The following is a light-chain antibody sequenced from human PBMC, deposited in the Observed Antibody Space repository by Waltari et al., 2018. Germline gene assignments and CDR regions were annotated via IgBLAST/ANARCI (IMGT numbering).Light chain of an antibody. Sequence: DVQMTQSPSSVSASVGDRVTITCRASQHINTWLAWYQQHPGKAPKLLIYASSILHVGVPSRFSGSGSGTEFTLTIASLQPEDFATYYCQQANTSPQTFGQGTKLE. CDR1: QHINTW. J-gene: IGKJ1*01. V-gene: IGKV1-12*01. CDR3: QQANTSPQT. CDR2: ASS.